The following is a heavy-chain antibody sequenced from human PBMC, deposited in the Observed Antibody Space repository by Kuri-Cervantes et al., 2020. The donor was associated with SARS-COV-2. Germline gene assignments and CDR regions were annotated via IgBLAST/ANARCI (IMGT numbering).Heavy chain of an antibody. CDR2: ISYDGSNK. J-gene: IGHJ4*02. D-gene: IGHD6-19*01. CDR1: GFTFSSYA. V-gene: IGHV3-30-3*01. Sequence: GESLKISCAASGFTFSSYAMHWVRQAPGKGLEWVAVISYDGSNKYYADSVKGRFTISRDNSKNTLYLQMNSLRAEDTAVYYCARPLMAGPHYFDFWAREPWSPSPQ. CDR3: ARPLMAGPHYFDF.